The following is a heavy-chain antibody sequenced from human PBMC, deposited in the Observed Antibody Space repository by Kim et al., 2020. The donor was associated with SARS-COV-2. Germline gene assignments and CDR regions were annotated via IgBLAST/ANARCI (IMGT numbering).Heavy chain of an antibody. J-gene: IGHJ4*02. CDR3: ARALRAVLDY. Sequence: SSTSYADSGKGRFTISRDNAKNTLYLQMNSLRAEDTAVYYCARALRAVLDYWGQGTLVTVSS. V-gene: IGHV3-74*01. CDR2: SST. D-gene: IGHD1-1*01.